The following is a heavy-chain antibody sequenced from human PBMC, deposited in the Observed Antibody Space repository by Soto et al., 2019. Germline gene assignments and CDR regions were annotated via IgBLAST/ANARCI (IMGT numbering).Heavy chain of an antibody. D-gene: IGHD2-21*02. J-gene: IGHJ4*02. V-gene: IGHV3-23*01. CDR1: GFTFSSYA. CDR2: ISGSGGST. CDR3: AKARPHIVVVTAILMAWGY. Sequence: EVQVLESGGGLVQPGGSLRLSCAASGFTFSSYAMTWVRQAPGKGLEWVSAISGSGGSTYYADSVKGRFTISRDNSKNTLYLQMNSLRAEDTAVYYCAKARPHIVVVTAILMAWGYWGQGTLVTVSS.